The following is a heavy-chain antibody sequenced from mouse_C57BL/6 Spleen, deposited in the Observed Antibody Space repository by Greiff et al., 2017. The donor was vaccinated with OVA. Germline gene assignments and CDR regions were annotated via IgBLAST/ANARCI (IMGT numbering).Heavy chain of an antibody. Sequence: EVKLVESGGDLVKPGGSLKLSCAASGFTFSSYGMSWVRQTPDKRLEWVATISSGGSYTYYPDSVKGRFTISRDNAKNTLYLQMSSLKSEDTAMYYCARYDGYYGDYYAMDYWGQGTSVTVSS. CDR2: ISSGGSYT. CDR1: GFTFSSYG. V-gene: IGHV5-6*01. CDR3: ARYDGYYGDYYAMDY. J-gene: IGHJ4*01. D-gene: IGHD2-3*01.